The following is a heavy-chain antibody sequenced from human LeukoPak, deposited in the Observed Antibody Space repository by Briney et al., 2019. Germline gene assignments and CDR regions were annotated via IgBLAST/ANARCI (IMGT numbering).Heavy chain of an antibody. CDR2: ISAYNGNT. D-gene: IGHD1-26*01. CDR3: ARVVGATFRIWFDP. CDR1: GYTFTSYG. V-gene: IGHV1-18*01. Sequence: GASVKVSCKASGYTFTSYGISWVRQAPGQGLEWMGWISAYNGNTNYAQKLQGRVTMTTDTSTSTAYMELSSLRSEDTAVYYCARVVGATFRIWFDPWGQGTLVTVSS. J-gene: IGHJ5*02.